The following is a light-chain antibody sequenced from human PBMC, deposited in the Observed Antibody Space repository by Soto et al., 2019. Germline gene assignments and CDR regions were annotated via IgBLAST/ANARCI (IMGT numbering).Light chain of an antibody. J-gene: IGLJ1*01. Sequence: QSDLTQPASVSGSPGQSITISCTGTSRDIGTSNLVSWYQQYPGKAPKLIIFEVTRRPSGISNRFSGSKSGNTASLTISGLQPEDEADYYCYTYTGISTSLFVFGTGTQLTVL. CDR3: YTYTGISTSLFV. CDR1: SRDIGTSNL. CDR2: EVT. V-gene: IGLV2-23*02.